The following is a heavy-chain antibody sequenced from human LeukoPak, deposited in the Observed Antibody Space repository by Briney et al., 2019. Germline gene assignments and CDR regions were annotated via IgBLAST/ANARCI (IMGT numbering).Heavy chain of an antibody. D-gene: IGHD3-22*01. Sequence: GGSLRLSCAASGFTFSSYSMNWVRQAPGKGLEWVSSISSSSSYIYYADSAKGRFTISRDNAKDSLYLQMNSLRAEDTAVYYCARDGGSSGGHYYYYMDVWGKGTTVTVSS. CDR2: ISSSSSYI. J-gene: IGHJ6*03. V-gene: IGHV3-21*01. CDR1: GFTFSSYS. CDR3: ARDGGSSGGHYYYYMDV.